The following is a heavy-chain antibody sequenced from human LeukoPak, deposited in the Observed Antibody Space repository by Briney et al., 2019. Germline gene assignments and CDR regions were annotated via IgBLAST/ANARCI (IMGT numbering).Heavy chain of an antibody. V-gene: IGHV3-30*18. J-gene: IGHJ4*02. CDR1: GFTFSSYG. CDR3: AKGLVREMANAFDY. CDR2: ISYDGSNK. D-gene: IGHD5-24*01. Sequence: GGSLRLSCAASGFTFSSYGMHWVRQAPGKRLEWVAVISYDGSNKYYADSVKGRFTISRDNSKNTLYLQMNSLRAEDTAVYYCAKGLVREMANAFDYWGQGTLVTVSS.